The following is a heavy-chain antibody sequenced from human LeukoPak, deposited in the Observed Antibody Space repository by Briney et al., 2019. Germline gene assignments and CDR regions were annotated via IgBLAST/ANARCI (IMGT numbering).Heavy chain of an antibody. V-gene: IGHV1-2*02. J-gene: IGHJ5*02. CDR1: GYTFTGYY. CDR3: ARDRDIVGAMGGFDP. D-gene: IGHD1-26*01. Sequence: ASVKVSCKAPGYTFTGYYMHWVRQAPGQGLEWMGWINPNSGGTNYAQKFQGRVTMTRDTSISTAYMELSRLRSDDTAVYYCARDRDIVGAMGGFDPWGQGTLVTVSS. CDR2: INPNSGGT.